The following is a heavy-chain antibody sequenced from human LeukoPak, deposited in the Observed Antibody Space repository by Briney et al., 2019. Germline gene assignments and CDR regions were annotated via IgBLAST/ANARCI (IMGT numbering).Heavy chain of an antibody. V-gene: IGHV3-30*02. CDR2: IRYDGSNK. J-gene: IGHJ4*02. Sequence: PGGSLRLSCAASGFSFSSYGMHWVRQAPGKGLEWVAFIRYDGSNKYYADSVKGRFTISRDNSNKTLYLEMTSLTAEDTAVYDCAGRYCSSTSCYSDYWGQGTLVTVSS. CDR1: GFSFSSYG. CDR3: AGRYCSSTSCYSDY. D-gene: IGHD2-2*02.